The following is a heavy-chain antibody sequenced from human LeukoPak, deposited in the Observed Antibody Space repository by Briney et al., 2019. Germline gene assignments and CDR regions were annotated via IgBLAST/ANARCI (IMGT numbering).Heavy chain of an antibody. CDR1: GGSFSGYY. D-gene: IGHD6-19*01. CDR2: INHSGST. V-gene: IGHV4-34*01. Sequence: SETLSLTCAVYGGSFSGYYWSWIRQPPGKGLEWIGEINHSGSTNYNPSLKSRVTISVDTSKNQFSLELSSVTAADTAVYYCASLYRVAVASGDYWGQGTLVTVSS. J-gene: IGHJ4*02. CDR3: ASLYRVAVASGDY.